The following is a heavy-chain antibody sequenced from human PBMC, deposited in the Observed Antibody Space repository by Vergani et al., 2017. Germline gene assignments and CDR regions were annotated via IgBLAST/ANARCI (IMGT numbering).Heavy chain of an antibody. J-gene: IGHJ4*02. CDR2: IYYSGST. CDR3: ARDPRGLYRARDY. CDR1: GGSISSSSYY. Sequence: QLQLQESGPGLVKPSETLSLTCTVSGGSISSSSYYWGWIRQPPGKGLEWIGRIYYSGSTYYNPSLKSRVTISVDTSKNQFSLKLSSVTAADTAVYYWARDPRGLYRARDYWGQGTLVTVSS. D-gene: IGHD3/OR15-3a*01. V-gene: IGHV4-39*07.